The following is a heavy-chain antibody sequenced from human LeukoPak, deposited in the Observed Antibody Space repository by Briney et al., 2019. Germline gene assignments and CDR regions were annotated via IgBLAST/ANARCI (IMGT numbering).Heavy chain of an antibody. J-gene: IGHJ4*02. CDR3: ARDLGPRVVVAARAHRFDY. D-gene: IGHD2-15*01. Sequence: ASVKVSCKASGYTFTGYYMHWVRQAPGQGLEWMGWINPNSGGTNYAQKLQGRVTMTTDTSTSTAYMELRSLRSDDTAVYYCARDLGPRVVVAARAHRFDYWGQGTLVTVSS. CDR1: GYTFTGYY. CDR2: INPNSGGT. V-gene: IGHV1-2*02.